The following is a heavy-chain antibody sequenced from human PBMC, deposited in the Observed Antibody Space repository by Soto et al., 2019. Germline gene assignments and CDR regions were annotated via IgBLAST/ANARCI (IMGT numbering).Heavy chain of an antibody. V-gene: IGHV4-39*01. D-gene: IGHD3-22*01. CDR2: IYYSGST. J-gene: IGHJ5*02. CDR1: GGSISSSSYY. Sequence: QLQLQESGPGLVKPSETLSLTCTVSGGSISSSSYYWGWIRQPPGKGLEWIGSIYYSGSTYYNPSLKSRINISVDTSKNQFSLKLSSVTAADTAVYYCARLYYYDSSGYYSRSVWFDPWGQGTLVTVSS. CDR3: ARLYYYDSSGYYSRSVWFDP.